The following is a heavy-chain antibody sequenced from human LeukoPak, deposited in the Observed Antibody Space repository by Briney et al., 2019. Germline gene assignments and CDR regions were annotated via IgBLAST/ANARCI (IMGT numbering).Heavy chain of an antibody. CDR3: AREGRQQLVHYYYYYGMDV. Sequence: GGSLRLSCAASGFTFSSYEMNWVRQAPGKRLEWVSYISSSGSTIYYADSVKGRFTISRDNAKNSLYLQMNSLRAEDTAVYYCAREGRQQLVHYYYYYGMDVWGQGTTVTVSS. J-gene: IGHJ6*02. D-gene: IGHD6-13*01. CDR2: ISSSGSTI. CDR1: GFTFSSYE. V-gene: IGHV3-48*03.